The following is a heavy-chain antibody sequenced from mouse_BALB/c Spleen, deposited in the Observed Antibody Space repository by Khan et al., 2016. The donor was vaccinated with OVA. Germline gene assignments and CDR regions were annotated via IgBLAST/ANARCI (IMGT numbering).Heavy chain of an antibody. CDR1: GYSITSGYG. CDR3: ARTARIKY. D-gene: IGHD1-2*01. V-gene: IGHV3-2*02. CDR2: ISYSGST. J-gene: IGHJ2*01. Sequence: VQLKESGPGLVKPSQSLSLTCTVTGYSITSGYGWNWLRQFPGNKLEWMGYISYSGSTNYNPSLKSRISITRDTSKNQSFLQLNSVTTEDTATYYCARTARIKYWGQGTTLTVSS.